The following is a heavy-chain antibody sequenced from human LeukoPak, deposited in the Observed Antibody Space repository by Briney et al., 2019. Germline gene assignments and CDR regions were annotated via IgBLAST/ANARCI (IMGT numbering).Heavy chain of an antibody. J-gene: IGHJ4*02. Sequence: SVTLSLTCAVYGGSFSGYYWSWIRQPPGQGLEWIGSIYYRGNAYYNPSLKSRVTISVDTSKNQFSLSLSSVTAADTAVYYCAREEDRSGDWGQGTLVTVTS. CDR1: GGSFSGYY. D-gene: IGHD3-22*01. CDR3: AREEDRSGD. V-gene: IGHV4-34*01. CDR2: IYYRGNA.